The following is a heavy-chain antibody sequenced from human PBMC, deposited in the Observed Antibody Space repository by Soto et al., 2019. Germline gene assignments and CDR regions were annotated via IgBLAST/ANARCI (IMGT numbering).Heavy chain of an antibody. CDR3: ARDNYGSGSYYAYNWFDP. CDR2: IYHSGRT. Sequence: SETQSLTCAVSGGSTSSSNWWSWVRPPPGKGLEWSGEIYHSGRTNYNPSLKSRVTISVDKSKYQFSLKLSSVTAADTAVYYCARDNYGSGSYYAYNWFDPRGQGNLVIGSS. V-gene: IGHV4-4*02. CDR1: GGSTSSSNW. J-gene: IGHJ5*02. D-gene: IGHD3-10*01.